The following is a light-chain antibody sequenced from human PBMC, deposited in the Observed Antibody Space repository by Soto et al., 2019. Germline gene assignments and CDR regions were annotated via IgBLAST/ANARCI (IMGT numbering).Light chain of an antibody. CDR2: AAS. V-gene: IGKV1-39*01. Sequence: DIQMTQSPSSLSASVGDRVTITCRASQSISNYFNWYQQKPGKAPKLLIYAASSLQSGVPSRFSGSGSGTDFTLTTSSLQPEDFATYYCQHSYSAPLTFGGGTKVDIK. CDR3: QHSYSAPLT. J-gene: IGKJ4*01. CDR1: QSISNY.